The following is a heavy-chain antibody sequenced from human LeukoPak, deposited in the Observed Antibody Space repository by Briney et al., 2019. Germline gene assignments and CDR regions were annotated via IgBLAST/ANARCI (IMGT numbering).Heavy chain of an antibody. V-gene: IGHV4-39*01. J-gene: IGHJ1*01. CDR1: GDSLSSCSYY. D-gene: IGHD3-10*01. CDR2: IHYSGST. Sequence: KPSETLSLTCTVSGDSLSSCSYYLGWVRQPPGKGLEWIGSIHYSGSTYNNPSLKSRVTISVDTSKNQFSLKLSSVTAADTAVYYCARRGSGYRWGQGTLVTVSS. CDR3: ARRGSGYR.